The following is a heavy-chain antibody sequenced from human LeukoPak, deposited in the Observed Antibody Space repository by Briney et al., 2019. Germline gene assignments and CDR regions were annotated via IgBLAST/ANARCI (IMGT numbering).Heavy chain of an antibody. CDR3: ARQSSTFDY. D-gene: IGHD2-2*01. V-gene: IGHV5-51*01. Sequence: GESLKISCEASGYTFTSYWIGWVRQMPGKGLEWMGIIYPRDSDIRYSPSFQGQVTISADKSISTAYLQWSSLKASDTAMYFCARQSSTFDYWGQGTLVTVSS. CDR2: IYPRDSDI. CDR1: GYTFTSYW. J-gene: IGHJ4*02.